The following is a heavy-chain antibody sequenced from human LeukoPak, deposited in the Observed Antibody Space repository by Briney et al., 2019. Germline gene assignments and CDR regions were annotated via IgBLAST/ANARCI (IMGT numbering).Heavy chain of an antibody. CDR2: ISSSGSTI. Sequence: PGGSLRLSCAASGFTFSSYAMSWVRQAPGKGLEWVSYISSSGSTIYYADTVKGRFTISRDNAKNSLYLQMNSLRAEDTAVYYCARERGAVAGNWFDPWGRGTLVTVSS. CDR3: ARERGAVAGNWFDP. CDR1: GFTFSSYA. V-gene: IGHV3-48*04. J-gene: IGHJ5*02. D-gene: IGHD6-19*01.